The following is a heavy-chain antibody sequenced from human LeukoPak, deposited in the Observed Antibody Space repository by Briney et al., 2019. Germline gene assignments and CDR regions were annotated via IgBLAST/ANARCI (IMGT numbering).Heavy chain of an antibody. CDR3: AREYSSSFDY. V-gene: IGHV1-18*01. CDR1: GYTFTSYG. CDR2: ISDYNGST. D-gene: IGHD6-13*01. J-gene: IGHJ4*02. Sequence: ASVKASSKTSGYTFTSYGISWLRQAPGQGLEWRGGISDYNGSTNYAQTLQGRVTMTTDTSKSTAYMKLSRLRSADTAVYYCAREYSSSFDYWGQGTLVTVSS.